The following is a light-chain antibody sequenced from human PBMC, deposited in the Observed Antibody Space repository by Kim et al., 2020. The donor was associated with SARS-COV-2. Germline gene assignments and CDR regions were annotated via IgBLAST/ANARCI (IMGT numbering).Light chain of an antibody. J-gene: IGKJ1*01. CDR3: QQYDEWPWT. V-gene: IGKV3-15*01. Sequence: VSPGERVTLSCRSTKRVNDNLAWDQQKPGQPPRLLVYGGSVTPTYIPARFSGSGSKTEYTLTVTSLQSEDFAIYYCQQYDEWPWTFGQGTKVEIK. CDR1: KRVNDN. CDR2: GGS.